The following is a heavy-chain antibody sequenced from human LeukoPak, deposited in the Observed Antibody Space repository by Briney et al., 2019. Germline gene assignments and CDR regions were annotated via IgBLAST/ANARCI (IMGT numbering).Heavy chain of an antibody. J-gene: IGHJ4*02. Sequence: GSLRLSCEASGFTFSLYWMNWVRRAPGKGLEWVANIKQDGSEKNYVDSVKGRFTISRDNAKNSLYLQMNNLRVEDTAMYYCAGGTGFIIKDWGQGTLVTVSS. V-gene: IGHV3-7*03. D-gene: IGHD3-9*01. CDR3: AGGTGFIIKD. CDR2: IKQDGSEK. CDR1: GFTFSLYW.